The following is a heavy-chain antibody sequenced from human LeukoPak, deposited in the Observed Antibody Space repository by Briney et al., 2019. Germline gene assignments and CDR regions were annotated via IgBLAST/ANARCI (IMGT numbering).Heavy chain of an antibody. Sequence: GGSLRLSCAASGFTFSTFAMSWVRQAPGKGLEWVSAISVNGRSTYYADSVKGRFTISRDNSKNTLHLQMSSRRVEDTAKYYCAKDLAGGGAQFYYFYYMDVWGKGTTVTVSS. CDR2: ISVNGRST. CDR3: AKDLAGGGAQFYYFYYMDV. D-gene: IGHD3-10*01. J-gene: IGHJ6*03. V-gene: IGHV3-23*01. CDR1: GFTFSTFA.